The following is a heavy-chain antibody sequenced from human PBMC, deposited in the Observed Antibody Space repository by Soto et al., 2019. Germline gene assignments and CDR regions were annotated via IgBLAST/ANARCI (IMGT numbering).Heavy chain of an antibody. CDR3: AKARGPGRLIPVDFDY. V-gene: IGHV3-23*01. J-gene: IGHJ4*02. CDR1: GFTFSSYA. D-gene: IGHD3-16*01. Sequence: GGSLRLSCAASGFTFSSYAMSWVRQAPGKGLEWVSAISGSGGSTYYADSVKGRFTISRDNSKNTLHLQMNSLRAEDTAVYYCAKARGPGRLIPVDFDYWGQGTLVTVSS. CDR2: ISGSGGST.